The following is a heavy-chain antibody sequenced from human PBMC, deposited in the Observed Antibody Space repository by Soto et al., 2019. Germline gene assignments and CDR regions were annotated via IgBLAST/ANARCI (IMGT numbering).Heavy chain of an antibody. CDR3: AGGVGSSPPRY. Sequence: SETLSLTCTISGGSISVYYWSWIRQPPGQALEWIGYIYDSGSPYYNPSLRSRVIISADTSKNQISLKLTSATAADTAVYYCAGGVGSSPPRYWGRGTLVTVSS. J-gene: IGHJ4*02. CDR2: IYDSGSP. D-gene: IGHD1-26*01. CDR1: GGSISVYY. V-gene: IGHV4-59*01.